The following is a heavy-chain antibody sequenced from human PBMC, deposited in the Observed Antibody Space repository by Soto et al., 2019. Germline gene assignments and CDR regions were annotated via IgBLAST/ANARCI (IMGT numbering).Heavy chain of an antibody. J-gene: IGHJ4*02. V-gene: IGHV3-15*01. CDR1: GFTFSNAW. CDR3: TTATSGYYFDY. Sequence: GGSLSLSCAASGFTFSNAWMSWVRQAPGKGLEWVGRIKSKTDGGTTDYAAPVKGRFTISRDDSKNTLYLQMNSLKTEDTAVYYCTTATSGYYFDYWGQGTLVTVSS. D-gene: IGHD3-3*01. CDR2: IKSKTDGGTT.